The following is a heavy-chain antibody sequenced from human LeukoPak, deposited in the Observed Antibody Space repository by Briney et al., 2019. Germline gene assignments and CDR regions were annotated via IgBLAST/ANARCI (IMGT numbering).Heavy chain of an antibody. J-gene: IGHJ6*03. CDR2: TYYRSKWYN. D-gene: IGHD2-21*01. V-gene: IGHV6-1*01. CDR1: GDSVSSNSAA. Sequence: SQTLSLTCAISGDSVSSNSAAWNWIRQSPSRGLEWLGRTYYRSKWYNDYAVSVKSLITINPDTSKNQFSLQLNSVTPEDTAVYYCARGNPYSPLGSHYYYYYMDVWGKGTTVTVSS. CDR3: ARGNPYSPLGSHYYYYYMDV.